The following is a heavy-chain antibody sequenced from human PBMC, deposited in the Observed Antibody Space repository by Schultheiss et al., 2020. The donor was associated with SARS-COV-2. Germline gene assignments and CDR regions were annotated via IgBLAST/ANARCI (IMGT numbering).Heavy chain of an antibody. D-gene: IGHD2-2*01. CDR2: INHSGST. Sequence: SETLSLTCTVSGGSISSYYWSWIRQPAGKGLEWIGEINHSGSTNYNPSLKSRVTISVDTSKNQFSLKLSSVTAADTAVYYCARDPRSSSTSWQGGYYYYYYMDVWGKGTTVTVSS. CDR1: GGSISSYY. V-gene: IGHV4-34*01. CDR3: ARDPRSSSTSWQGGYYYYYYMDV. J-gene: IGHJ6*03.